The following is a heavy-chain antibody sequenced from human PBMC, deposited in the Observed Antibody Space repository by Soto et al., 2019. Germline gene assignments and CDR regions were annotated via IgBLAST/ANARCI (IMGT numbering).Heavy chain of an antibody. D-gene: IGHD1-26*01. V-gene: IGHV4-34*01. CDR3: ARRYGSAIDY. CDR2: INHSGST. J-gene: IGHJ4*02. CDR1: GGSFSGYY. Sequence: PSETLSLTCAVYGGSFSGYYWTWIRQPPGTGLEWIGYINHSGSTNYNPSLKSRVAISVDTSKNQFSLKLSSVTAADTAVYYCARRYGSAIDYWGQGTLVTVSS.